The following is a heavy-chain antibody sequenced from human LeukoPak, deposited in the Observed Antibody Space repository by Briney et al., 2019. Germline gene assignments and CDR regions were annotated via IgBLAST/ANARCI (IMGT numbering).Heavy chain of an antibody. D-gene: IGHD6-13*01. V-gene: IGHV4-34*01. CDR3: ARPSQFQLVHSATDYYYYGLDV. Sequence: PSETLSLTCAVYGESFSGHSCSWIRKPPGKGLEWIGEINHSGTSNIHPSLKSRVTMSVDTSRNQFSLRLTSVTAADTAEYYCARPSQFQLVHSATDYYYYGLDVWGQGTTVTVSS. J-gene: IGHJ6*02. CDR1: GESFSGHS. CDR2: INHSGTS.